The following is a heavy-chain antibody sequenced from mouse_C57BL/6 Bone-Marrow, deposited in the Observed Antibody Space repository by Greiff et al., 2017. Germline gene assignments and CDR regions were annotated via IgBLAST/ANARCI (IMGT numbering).Heavy chain of an antibody. CDR2: ISNLAYSI. J-gene: IGHJ2*01. Sequence: EVKLVASGGGLVQPGGSLKLSCAASGFTFSDYGMAWVRQAPRKGPEWVAFISNLAYSIYYADTVTGRFTISRENAKNTLYLEMSSLRSEDTAMYYCARQNDHYYFDYWGQGTTLTVSS. V-gene: IGHV5-15*01. D-gene: IGHD2-3*01. CDR1: GFTFSDYG. CDR3: ARQNDHYYFDY.